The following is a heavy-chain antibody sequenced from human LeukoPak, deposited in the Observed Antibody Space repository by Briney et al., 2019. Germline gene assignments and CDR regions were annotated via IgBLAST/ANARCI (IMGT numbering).Heavy chain of an antibody. Sequence: ASGTLSLTCAVSGGSISSSNWWSWVRQPPGKGLEWIGEIYHSGSTNYNPSLKSRVTISVDKSKNQFSLKLSSVTAADTAVYYCASALRGVIIRFDYWGQGTLVTVSS. CDR2: IYHSGST. CDR3: ASALRGVIIRFDY. V-gene: IGHV4-4*02. CDR1: GGSISSSNW. J-gene: IGHJ4*02. D-gene: IGHD3-10*01.